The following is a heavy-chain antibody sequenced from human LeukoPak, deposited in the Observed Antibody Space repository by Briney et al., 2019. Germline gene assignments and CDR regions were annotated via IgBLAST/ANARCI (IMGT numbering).Heavy chain of an antibody. CDR2: ISTYNGNT. J-gene: IGHJ5*02. CDR1: GYTFTTYG. CDR3: ARDSGYGDYVGNP. Sequence: ASVKVSCKASGYTFTTYGISWVRQAPGQGLEWMGWISTYNGNTNYAQKYQGGVTVTTDTSTSTAYMELRSLRSDDTAVYYCARDSGYGDYVGNPWGQGTLVTVSS. V-gene: IGHV1-18*01. D-gene: IGHD4-17*01.